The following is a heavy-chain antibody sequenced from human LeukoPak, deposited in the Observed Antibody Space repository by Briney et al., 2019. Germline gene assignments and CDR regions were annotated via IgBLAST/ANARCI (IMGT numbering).Heavy chain of an antibody. V-gene: IGHV1-2*02. CDR3: ARDEVSYTGYSSGWE. Sequence: GVSVKVSCKASGYTFTGYYMRWVRQAPGQGLEWMGWINPNSGGTNYAQKFQGRVTMTRDTSISTAYMELSRLRSDDTAVYYCARDEVSYTGYSSGWEWGQGTLVTVSS. CDR1: GYTFTGYY. D-gene: IGHD6-19*01. CDR2: INPNSGGT. J-gene: IGHJ4*02.